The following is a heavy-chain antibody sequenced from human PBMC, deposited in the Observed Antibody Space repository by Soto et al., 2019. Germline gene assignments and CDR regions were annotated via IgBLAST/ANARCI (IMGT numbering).Heavy chain of an antibody. CDR2: INSEGSST. CDR1: GFTFSNYW. J-gene: IGHJ5*02. V-gene: IGHV3-74*01. CDR3: ARDTGGRLDP. D-gene: IGHD2-15*01. Sequence: GGSLRLSCAASGFTFSNYWMHWVRQAPGKGLVWVSRINSEGSSTSYADSVKGRFTISRDDAKNTLYLQMSSLRAEDTAVYYCARDTGGRLDPWGQGTLVTVSS.